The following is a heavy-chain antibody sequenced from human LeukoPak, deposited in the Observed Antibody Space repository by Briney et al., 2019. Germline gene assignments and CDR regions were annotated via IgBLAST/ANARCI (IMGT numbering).Heavy chain of an antibody. J-gene: IGHJ4*02. V-gene: IGHV4-59*08. CDR2: IYYSGST. D-gene: IGHD5-24*01. CDR1: GGSISSYY. Sequence: AETLSLTCTVSGGSISSYYWSWIRQPPGKGLEWIGYIYYSGSTKYNPSLKSRVSISVDTSKNQFSLKLSSVTAADTAVYYCARGAGAGYNLQPFDYWGQGTLVT. CDR3: ARGAGAGYNLQPFDY.